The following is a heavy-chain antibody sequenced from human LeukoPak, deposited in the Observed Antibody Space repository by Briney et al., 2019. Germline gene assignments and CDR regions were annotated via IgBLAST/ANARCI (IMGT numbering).Heavy chain of an antibody. V-gene: IGHV4-38-2*02. CDR1: GGSISSYY. Sequence: PSETLSLTCTVSGGSISSYYWGWIRQPPGKGLQWIGSIHHSGSTYYNPSLKSRVTISVDTSKNQFSLKLSSVTAADTAVYYCAKEGYSYLSQIDYWGQGTLVTVSS. J-gene: IGHJ4*02. CDR3: AKEGYSYLSQIDY. D-gene: IGHD5-18*01. CDR2: IHHSGST.